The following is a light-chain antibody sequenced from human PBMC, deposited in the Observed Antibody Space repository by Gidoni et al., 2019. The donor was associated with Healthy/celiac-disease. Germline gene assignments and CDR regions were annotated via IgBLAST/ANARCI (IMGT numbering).Light chain of an antibody. CDR1: QSVSSY. CDR2: DAS. V-gene: IGKV3-11*01. J-gene: IGKJ4*01. CDR3: QQRSNRPLT. Sequence: EIVLTQSPATLSLSPGERATLSCRARQSVSSYLAWYQQKPGQAPRLLIYDASNRATGIPARFSGSGSGTDFTLTISSLEPEDFAVYYCQQRSNRPLTFGGGTKVEIK.